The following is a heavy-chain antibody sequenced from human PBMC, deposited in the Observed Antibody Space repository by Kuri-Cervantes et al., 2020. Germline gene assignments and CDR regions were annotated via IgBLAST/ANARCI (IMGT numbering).Heavy chain of an antibody. CDR1: GFTFSSYA. D-gene: IGHD3-10*01. Sequence: GGSLRLSCAASGFTFSSYAMSWVRQAPGKGLEWVSGISGSGGSKYYADSVKGRFTISRDNSKNTLYLQMNSLRAEDTAVYYCVKDLRRFEGGHFDYWGQGTLVTVSS. J-gene: IGHJ4*02. CDR3: VKDLRRFEGGHFDY. CDR2: ISGSGGSK. V-gene: IGHV3-23*01.